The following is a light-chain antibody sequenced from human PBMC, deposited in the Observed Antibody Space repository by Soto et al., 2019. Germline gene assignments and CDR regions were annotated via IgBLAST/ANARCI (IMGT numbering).Light chain of an antibody. J-gene: IGKJ2*01. Sequence: DIVMTQSPDSLAVSLGERATINCKSSQSVLYSSNNKNYLAWYQQRPGQPPKLLIYCASTRESGVPDRFSGRGSGTDFTLTITSLQAEDVAVYYCQQYESTPPTFGQGTKLEI. CDR2: CAS. CDR3: QQYESTPPT. CDR1: QSVLYSSNNKNY. V-gene: IGKV4-1*01.